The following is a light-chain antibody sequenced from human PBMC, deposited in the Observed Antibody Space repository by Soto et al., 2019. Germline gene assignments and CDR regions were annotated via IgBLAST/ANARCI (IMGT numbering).Light chain of an antibody. V-gene: IGKV1-5*03. CDR2: KAS. CDR3: QHYNSYSLT. Sequence: DIQMTQSPSTLSASVGDRVTITCRASQSISIWLAWYQQKPGKAPNLLIYKASSLESGVPSRFSGSGSGTEFTLTISSLQPDDFATYYCQHYNSYSLTFGGGTKVDIK. CDR1: QSISIW. J-gene: IGKJ4*01.